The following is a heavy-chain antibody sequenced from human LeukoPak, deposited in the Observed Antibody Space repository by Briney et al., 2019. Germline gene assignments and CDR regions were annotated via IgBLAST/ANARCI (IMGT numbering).Heavy chain of an antibody. CDR3: ARQRRYCSSTSCYAFDY. CDR1: GGSISNSSYY. J-gene: IGHJ4*02. D-gene: IGHD2-2*01. CDR2: IYYSGST. Sequence: SSETLSLTCTVSGGSISNSSYYWGWIRQPPGKGLEWIGSIYYSGSTYYNPSLKSRVTISVDTSKNQFSLKLSSVTAADTAVYYCARQRRYCSSTSCYAFDYWGQGTLVTVSS. V-gene: IGHV4-39*01.